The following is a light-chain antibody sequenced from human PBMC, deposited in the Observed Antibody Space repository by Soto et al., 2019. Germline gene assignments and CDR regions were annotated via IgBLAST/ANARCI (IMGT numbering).Light chain of an antibody. Sequence: DIQMTQSPASLCASLGDTVTITCRSSHSISSSLNWYQQKQGKAPKLLIYAASSLQSGVPSRFSGSGSGTDFTLPISSLQPEAFATSSCQTSYSTPPIFGHGKRRAIK. J-gene: IGKJ5*01. CDR2: AAS. CDR1: HSISSS. V-gene: IGKV1-39*01. CDR3: QTSYSTPPI.